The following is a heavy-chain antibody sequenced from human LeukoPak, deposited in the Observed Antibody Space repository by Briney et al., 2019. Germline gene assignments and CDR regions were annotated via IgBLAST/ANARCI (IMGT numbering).Heavy chain of an antibody. D-gene: IGHD3/OR15-3a*01. V-gene: IGHV1-18*01. Sequence: GASVKVSCKASGYIFINYGINWVRQAPGQGLEWMGWISPYNANTHFAQNFQGRLTMTTDTSTTTAYMELRSLRSDDTAVYYCARDDPVDGYFDYWGQGTLVTVSS. CDR2: ISPYNANT. J-gene: IGHJ4*02. CDR3: ARDDPVDGYFDY. CDR1: GYIFINYG.